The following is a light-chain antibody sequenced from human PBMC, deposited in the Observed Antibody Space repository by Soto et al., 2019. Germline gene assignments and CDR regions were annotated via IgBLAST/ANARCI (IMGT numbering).Light chain of an antibody. CDR2: GAS. V-gene: IGKV3D-15*01. CDR1: PSVSSN. Sequence: IVITQFPSTLSVSHGERATLSCRASPSVSSNLAWYQQKPGQDPRILIYGASTRATGIPARFSGSGSGTEFTITISSLQSEDFAVYYCQQYNNWPPLTFGQGTRLEIK. CDR3: QQYNNWPPLT. J-gene: IGKJ5*01.